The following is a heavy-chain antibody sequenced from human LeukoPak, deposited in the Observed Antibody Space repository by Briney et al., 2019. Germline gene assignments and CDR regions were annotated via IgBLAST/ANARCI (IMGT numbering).Heavy chain of an antibody. V-gene: IGHV3-49*04. CDR1: GFTFGDYA. CDR3: TRTFGGVIVYCFDY. Sequence: GGSLRLSCTASGFTFGDYAMSWVRQAPGKGLEWVGFIRSKAYGGTTEYAASVKGRFTISRDDSKSIAYLQMNSLKTEDTAVYYCTRTFGGVIVYCFDYWGQGTLVTVSS. CDR2: IRSKAYGGTT. D-gene: IGHD3-16*02. J-gene: IGHJ4*02.